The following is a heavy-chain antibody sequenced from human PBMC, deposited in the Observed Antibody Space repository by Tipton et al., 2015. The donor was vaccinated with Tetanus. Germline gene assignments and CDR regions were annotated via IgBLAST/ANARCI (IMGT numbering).Heavy chain of an antibody. V-gene: IGHV4-31*03. CDR2: INYSGST. Sequence: TLSLTCTVSGGFSSGDYYWSWIRQHPGKGLEWIAYINYSGSTYYNPSLESRLTVSLDTSKNQFFLKLSSVTAADTAMYYCARDGGNYFYYGMNVWGQGAAVTVSS. CDR1: GGFSSGDYY. J-gene: IGHJ6*02. CDR3: ARDGGNYFYYGMNV.